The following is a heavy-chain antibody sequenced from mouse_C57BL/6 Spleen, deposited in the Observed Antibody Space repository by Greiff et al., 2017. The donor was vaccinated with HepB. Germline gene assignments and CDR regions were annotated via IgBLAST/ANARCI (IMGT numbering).Heavy chain of an antibody. D-gene: IGHD2-3*01. CDR3: AKGYYDGYFAMDY. J-gene: IGHJ4*01. V-gene: IGHV5-17*01. CDR2: ISSGSSTI. CDR1: GFTFSDYG. Sequence: DVHLVESGGGLVKPGGSLKLSCAASGFTFSDYGMHWVRQAPEKGLEWVAYISSGSSTIYYADTVKGRFTISRDNAKNTLFLQMTSLRSEDTAMYYCAKGYYDGYFAMDYWGQGTSVTVSS.